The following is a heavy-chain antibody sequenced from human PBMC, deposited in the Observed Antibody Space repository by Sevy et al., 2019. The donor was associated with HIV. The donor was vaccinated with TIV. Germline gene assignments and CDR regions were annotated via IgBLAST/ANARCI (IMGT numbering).Heavy chain of an antibody. V-gene: IGHV3-30-3*01. CDR1: GFTFSSYA. CDR3: ARVELEVE. D-gene: IGHD2-2*01. CDR2: ISYDGSNK. J-gene: IGHJ4*02. Sequence: GGSLRLSCAASGFTFSSYAMHWVRQAPGKGLEWVAVISYDGSNKYYADSVKGRFTISRDNSKNTLYLQMNSLRAEDTAGYYCARVELEVEWGQGTLVTVSS.